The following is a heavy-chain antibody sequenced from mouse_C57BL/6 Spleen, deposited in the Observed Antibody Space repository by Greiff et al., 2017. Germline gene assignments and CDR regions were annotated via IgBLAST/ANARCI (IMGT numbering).Heavy chain of an antibody. Sequence: QVQLKQSGAELARPGASVKLSCKASGYTFTSYGISWVKQRTGQGLEWIGEIYPRGGNTYYNEKFKGKATLTADNSSSTAYMELRSLTSEDSAVYFCARGGHSNYEVLYYCDYWGQGTTLTVSS. CDR3: ARGGHSNYEVLYYCDY. J-gene: IGHJ2*01. CDR2: IYPRGGNT. V-gene: IGHV1-81*01. CDR1: GYTFTSYG. D-gene: IGHD2-5*01.